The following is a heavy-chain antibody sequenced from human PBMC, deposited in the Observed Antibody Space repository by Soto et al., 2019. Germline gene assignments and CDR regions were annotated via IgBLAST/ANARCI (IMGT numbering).Heavy chain of an antibody. D-gene: IGHD3-22*01. V-gene: IGHV1-18*01. CDR1: GYTFTRYG. CDR3: EREDYYDSSGYRDY. CDR2: ISADNGNT. Sequence: QVQLVQSGAEVKKPGASVKVSCKASGYTFTRYGISWVRQAPGQGLEWMGWISADNGNTNYAQKLQGRVTMTTDTSTSTAYMELRSLRSDDTAVYYCEREDYYDSSGYRDYWGQGTLVTVSS. J-gene: IGHJ4*02.